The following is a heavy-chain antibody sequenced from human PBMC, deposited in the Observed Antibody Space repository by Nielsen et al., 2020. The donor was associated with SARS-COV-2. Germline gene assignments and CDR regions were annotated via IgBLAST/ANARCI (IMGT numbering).Heavy chain of an antibody. Sequence: WIRQPPGKGLEWIGEINHSGSTNYNPSLKSRANISVDTSKNQFSLKLSSVTAADTAVYYCARGYCSSTSCSGLDYWGQGTLVTVSS. D-gene: IGHD2-2*01. CDR3: ARGYCSSTSCSGLDY. V-gene: IGHV4-34*09. CDR2: INHSGST. J-gene: IGHJ4*02.